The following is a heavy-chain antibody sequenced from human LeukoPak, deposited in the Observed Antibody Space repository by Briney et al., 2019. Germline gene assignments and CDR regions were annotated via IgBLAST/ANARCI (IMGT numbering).Heavy chain of an antibody. D-gene: IGHD2-8*02. J-gene: IGHJ4*02. CDR2: ILHDGSNG. CDR3: ARGYCNGGDCYFAD. CDR1: AFTFSNYG. V-gene: IGHV3-33*08. Sequence: QPVGALRLSCAASAFTFSNYGMHWVRQAPGKGLEWVATILHDGSNGLYADSVKGRFTISRDSSKNTLNLQMNSLRAEDTAVYYCARGYCNGGDCYFADWGQGTLVTVSS.